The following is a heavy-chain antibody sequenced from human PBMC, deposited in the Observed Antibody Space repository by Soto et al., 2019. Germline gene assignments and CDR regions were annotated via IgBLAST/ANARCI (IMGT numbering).Heavy chain of an antibody. V-gene: IGHV3-21*01. CDR2: ISSSTSYI. CDR1: GFTFSSYS. Sequence: GGSLRLSCSASGFTFSSYSMNWVRQAPGKGREWVSSISSSTSYIYYADSVKGRFTISGDNAKNSLYLQMNSLRAEDTAVYYFARPEAYYDMDVWGQGTTVTVSS. J-gene: IGHJ6*02. CDR3: ARPEAYYDMDV.